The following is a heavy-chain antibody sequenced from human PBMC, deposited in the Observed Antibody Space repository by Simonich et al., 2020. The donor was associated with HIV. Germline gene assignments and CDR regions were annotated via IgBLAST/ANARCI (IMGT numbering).Heavy chain of an antibody. D-gene: IGHD2-21*02. CDR1: GGSFSGYY. Sequence: QVQLQQWGAGLLKPSETLSLTCAVYGGSFSGYYWSWIRQPPGKGLEWFGEINHRGRTNYNPPLKSRVTISVDTSKNQFSLKLSSVTAADTAVYYCASCGGDCYHFDYWGQGTLVTVSS. J-gene: IGHJ4*02. V-gene: IGHV4-34*01. CDR3: ASCGGDCYHFDY. CDR2: INHRGRT.